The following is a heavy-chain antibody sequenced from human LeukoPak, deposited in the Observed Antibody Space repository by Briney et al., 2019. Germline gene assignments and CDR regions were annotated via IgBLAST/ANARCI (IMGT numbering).Heavy chain of an antibody. Sequence: GGSLRLSCAASGFTFRAYTINWVRQAPGKGLEWVSSMNPSHAYQFYADSVKGRFTISRDNVKNSLFLQMDRLRAEDTAVYYCARDRDYYDSNSFRPDAFDIWGQGTMVTVSS. V-gene: IGHV3-21*06. CDR1: GFTFRAYT. CDR3: ARDRDYYDSNSFRPDAFDI. D-gene: IGHD3-22*01. CDR2: MNPSHAYQ. J-gene: IGHJ3*02.